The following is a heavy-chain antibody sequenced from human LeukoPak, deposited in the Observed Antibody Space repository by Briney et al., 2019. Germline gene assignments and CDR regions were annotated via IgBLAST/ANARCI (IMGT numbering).Heavy chain of an antibody. V-gene: IGHV3-23*01. D-gene: IGHD3-10*01. CDR2: ISGSGGST. CDR1: GFTFSSYA. J-gene: IGHJ3*02. CDR3: AKRGILWFGETHAFDI. Sequence: PGGSLRLSCAASGFTFSSYAMSWVRQAPGKGLEWVSAISGSGGSTYYADSVKGRFTISRDNSKNTLCLQMNSLRAEDTAVYYCAKRGILWFGETHAFDIWGQGTMVTVSS.